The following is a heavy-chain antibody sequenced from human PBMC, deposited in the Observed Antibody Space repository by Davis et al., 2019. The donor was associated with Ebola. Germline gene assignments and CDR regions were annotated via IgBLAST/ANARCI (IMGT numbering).Heavy chain of an antibody. CDR1: GFTFSSYG. J-gene: IGHJ4*02. V-gene: IGHV3-30*18. D-gene: IGHD4-23*01. CDR3: AKEVRSYGGIPEY. Sequence: GESLKISCAASGFTFSSYGMHWVRQAPGKGLEWVAVISYDGSNKYYADSVKGRFTISRDNSKNTLYLQMNSLRAEDTAVYYCAKEVRSYGGIPEYWGQGTLVTVSS. CDR2: ISYDGSNK.